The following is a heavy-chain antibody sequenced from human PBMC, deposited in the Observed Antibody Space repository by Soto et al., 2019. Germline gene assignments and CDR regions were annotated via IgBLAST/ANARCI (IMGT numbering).Heavy chain of an antibody. CDR2: IVVGSGNT. D-gene: IGHD3-3*01. Sequence: ASVKVSCKASGFTFTSSAVQWVRQARGQRLEWIGWIVVGSGNTNYAQKFQERVTITRDMSTSTAYMELSSLRSEDTAVYYCAVLPPFCDFGSGYPPGPWVDVWGQGTTVTVSS. V-gene: IGHV1-58*01. CDR1: GFTFTSSA. CDR3: AVLPPFCDFGSGYPPGPWVDV. J-gene: IGHJ6*02.